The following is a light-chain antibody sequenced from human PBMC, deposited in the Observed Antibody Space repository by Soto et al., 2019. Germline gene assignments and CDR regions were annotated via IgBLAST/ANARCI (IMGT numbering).Light chain of an antibody. CDR2: AAS. CDR3: LQYNTYPWT. J-gene: IGKJ1*01. Sequence: TQSPGTLSLSPGERATLSCRASQSVSNNYVAWYQQKPGTAPKRLIYAASRLQSGVPSRFSGSGSETEFTLTISSLQPEDFATYYCLQYNTYPWTFGQGTKVDI. V-gene: IGKV1-17*01. CDR1: QSVSNN.